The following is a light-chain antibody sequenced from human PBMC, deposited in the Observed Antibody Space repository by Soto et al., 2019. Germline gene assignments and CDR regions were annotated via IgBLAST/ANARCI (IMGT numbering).Light chain of an antibody. J-gene: IGKJ1*01. Sequence: EIVLTQSPGTLSLSPGDRATLSCRASQSVPSNYVAWYQQKSGQAPRPLMFGASIRAAGVPDRFSGSGSGTDFTLTISRLEPEDFAVYHCQQYGSPTTLGQGTKVDIK. CDR2: GAS. CDR3: QQYGSPTT. CDR1: QSVPSNY. V-gene: IGKV3-20*01.